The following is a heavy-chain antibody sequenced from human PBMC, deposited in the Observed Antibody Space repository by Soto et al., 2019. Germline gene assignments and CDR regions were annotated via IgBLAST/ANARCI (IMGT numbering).Heavy chain of an antibody. J-gene: IGHJ4*02. V-gene: IGHV4-59*08. Sequence: ETLSLTCTVSGGSSSSYYWSWIRQPPGKGLEWIGYIYYSGSTNYNPSLKSRVTISVDTSKNQFSLKLSSVTAADTAVYYCARHPDYWGQGTLVTVSS. CDR2: IYYSGST. CDR3: ARHPDY. CDR1: GGSSSSYY.